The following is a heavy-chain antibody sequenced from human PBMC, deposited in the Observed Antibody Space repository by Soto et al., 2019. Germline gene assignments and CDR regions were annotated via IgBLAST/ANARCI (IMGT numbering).Heavy chain of an antibody. J-gene: IGHJ4*02. Sequence: EVQLVESGGGSVQPGGSLRLSCAASGFTFSSYWMHWVRQAPGKGLVWVSRIKSDGSSTNYADSVKGRFTISRDNAKNTLYLQMNSLRAEDTAVYYCASGCRNGGCYGDYWGQGTLDTVSS. CDR3: ASGCRNGGCYGDY. D-gene: IGHD2-8*01. CDR1: GFTFSSYW. CDR2: IKSDGSST. V-gene: IGHV3-74*01.